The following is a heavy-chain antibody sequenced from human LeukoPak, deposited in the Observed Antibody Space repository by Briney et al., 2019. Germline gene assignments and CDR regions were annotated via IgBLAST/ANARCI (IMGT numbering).Heavy chain of an antibody. CDR1: GFTFDDYA. CDR3: ARHPYDSRGYVT. J-gene: IGHJ5*02. D-gene: IGHD3-22*01. CDR2: ISWNSGTI. Sequence: GGSLRFSCAASGFTFDDYAMHWVRQAPGKGLEWVSGISWNSGTIGYADSVKGRFTISRDNAKNSLHLQMNSLRAEDTAVYYCARHPYDSRGYVTWGQGILVTVSS. V-gene: IGHV3-9*01.